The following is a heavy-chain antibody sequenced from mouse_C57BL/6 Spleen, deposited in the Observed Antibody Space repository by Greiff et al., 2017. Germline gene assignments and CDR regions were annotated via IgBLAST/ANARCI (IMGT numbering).Heavy chain of an antibody. Sequence: VQLQQSGAELVKPGASVKISCKASGYAFSSYWMNWVKQRPGKGLEWIGQIYPGDGDTNYNGKFKGKATLTADKSSSTAYMQLSSLITEYSSVYFCATFYDGYIDLDYWGQGTTLTVSS. V-gene: IGHV1-80*01. J-gene: IGHJ2*01. CDR1: GYAFSSYW. CDR3: ATFYDGYIDLDY. D-gene: IGHD2-3*01. CDR2: IYPGDGDT.